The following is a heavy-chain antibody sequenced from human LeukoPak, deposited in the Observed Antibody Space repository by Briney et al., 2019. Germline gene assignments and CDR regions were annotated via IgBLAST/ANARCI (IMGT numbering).Heavy chain of an antibody. CDR1: GGSISSSSYY. J-gene: IGHJ3*02. CDR3: AGGGGYSRYTAFDI. Sequence: SETLSLTCTVSGGSISSSSYYWGWIRQPPGKGPEWIGSIYYSGSTYYNPSLKSRVTISVDKSKNQFSLKLSSVTAADTAVYYCAGGGGYSRYTAFDIWGQGTMVTVSS. V-gene: IGHV4-39*07. CDR2: IYYSGST. D-gene: IGHD3-22*01.